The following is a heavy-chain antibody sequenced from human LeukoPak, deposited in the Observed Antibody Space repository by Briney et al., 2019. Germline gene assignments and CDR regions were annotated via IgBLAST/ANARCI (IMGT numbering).Heavy chain of an antibody. Sequence: SETLSLTCTVSGGSISSSSYYWGWIRQPPGKGLEWIGSIYYSGSTYYNPSLKSRVTISVDTSKNQFSLKLSSVTAADTAVYYCARTGWDIVVVPAADEYYYYYMDVWGKGTTVTISS. D-gene: IGHD2-2*01. CDR1: GGSISSSSYY. V-gene: IGHV4-39*01. J-gene: IGHJ6*03. CDR2: IYYSGST. CDR3: ARTGWDIVVVPAADEYYYYYMDV.